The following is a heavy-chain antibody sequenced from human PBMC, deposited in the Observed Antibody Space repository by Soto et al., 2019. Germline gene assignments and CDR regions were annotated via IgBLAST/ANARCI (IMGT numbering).Heavy chain of an antibody. CDR2: IIPFHGVT. D-gene: IGHD3-10*01. V-gene: IGHV1-69*02. Sequence: QVQLVQSGAEVKKPGSSVKVSCKASGGTFSPYTINWVRQAPGQGLEWMGRIIPFHGVTNYAQKFQARVTITTDNSTSTAYMELGGLGFEDTAMYYCTSDWEITVSTWAFGGFWGRGTLVTVSS. CDR1: GGTFSPYT. J-gene: IGHJ4*02. CDR3: TSDWEITVSTWAFGGF.